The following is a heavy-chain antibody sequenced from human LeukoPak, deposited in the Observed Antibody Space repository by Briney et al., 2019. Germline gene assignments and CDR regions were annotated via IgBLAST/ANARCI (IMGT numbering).Heavy chain of an antibody. Sequence: GGSLRLSCAASGFIFSYYSMNWVRQAPGKGLEWVSSINSNSNYMSYADSVKGRFTISRDNAKNSLYLQMNSLRAEDTAVYYCARVRNYDILTGYIYGMDVWGQGTTVIVSS. CDR2: INSNSNYM. J-gene: IGHJ6*02. V-gene: IGHV3-21*01. CDR3: ARVRNYDILTGYIYGMDV. D-gene: IGHD3-9*01. CDR1: GFIFSYYS.